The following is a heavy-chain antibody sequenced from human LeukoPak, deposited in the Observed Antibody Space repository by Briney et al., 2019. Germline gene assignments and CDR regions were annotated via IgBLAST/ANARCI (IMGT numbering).Heavy chain of an antibody. D-gene: IGHD1-26*01. CDR1: GGSISSHY. V-gene: IGHV4-59*11. J-gene: IGHJ4*02. Sequence: SETLSLTCTVSGGSISSHYWSWIRQPPGKELEWIGYIYYSGSTNYNPSLKSRVTISVDTSKNQFSLKLSSVTAADTAVYYCARGPEWELWYYFDYWGQGTLVTVSS. CDR3: ARGPEWELWYYFDY. CDR2: IYYSGST.